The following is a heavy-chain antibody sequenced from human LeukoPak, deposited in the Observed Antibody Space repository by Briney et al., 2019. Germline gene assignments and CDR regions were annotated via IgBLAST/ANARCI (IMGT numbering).Heavy chain of an antibody. CDR3: ARGTYNTSPPDL. Sequence: SETLSLTCTVSGGSISSSYYYWGWIRQPPGKGLEWIGSIYYSGSTYYNPSLKSRVTISVDTSRSQFSLKLSSVTAADTAVYYCARGTYNTSPPDLWGQGTMVTVSS. CDR2: IYYSGST. D-gene: IGHD1-14*01. V-gene: IGHV4-39*07. J-gene: IGHJ3*01. CDR1: GGSISSSYYY.